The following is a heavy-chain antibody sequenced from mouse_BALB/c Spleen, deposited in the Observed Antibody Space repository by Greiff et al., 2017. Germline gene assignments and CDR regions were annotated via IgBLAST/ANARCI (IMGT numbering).Heavy chain of an antibody. CDR3: ARHNDGYYGLDD. V-gene: IGHV5-12-1*01. J-gene: IGHJ4*01. Sequence: EVMLVESGGGLVKPGGSLKLSCAASGFAFSSYDMSWVRQTPEKRLEWVAYISSGGGSTYYPDTVKGRFTISRDNAKNTLYLQMSSLKSEDTAMYYCARHNDGYYGLDDWGQGTSVTVSS. CDR1: GFAFSSYD. D-gene: IGHD2-3*01. CDR2: ISSGGGST.